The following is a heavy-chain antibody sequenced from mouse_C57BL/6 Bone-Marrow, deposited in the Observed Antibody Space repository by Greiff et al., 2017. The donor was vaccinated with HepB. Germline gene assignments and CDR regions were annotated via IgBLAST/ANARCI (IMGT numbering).Heavy chain of an antibody. V-gene: IGHV1-75*01. CDR2: IFPGSGST. CDR3: LYDYDDAGYWYFDV. Sequence: QVQLKQSGPELVKPGASVKISCKASGYTFTDYYINWVKQRPGQGLEWIGWIFPGSGSTYYNEKFKGKATLTVDKSSSTAYMLLSSLTSEDSAVYFCLYDYDDAGYWYFDVWGTGTTVTVSS. J-gene: IGHJ1*03. CDR1: GYTFTDYY. D-gene: IGHD2-4*01.